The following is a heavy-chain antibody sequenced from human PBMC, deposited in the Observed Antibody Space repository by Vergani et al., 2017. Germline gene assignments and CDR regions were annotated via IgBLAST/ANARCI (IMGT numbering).Heavy chain of an antibody. CDR1: GFTFSDFS. D-gene: IGHD2/OR15-2a*01. J-gene: IGHJ4*01. CDR3: VKEKIDLGSYFFDS. CDR2: IGSSGPYI. Sequence: VQLVESGGGLVKPGGSLRLSCAASGFTFSDFSMSWVRQARGKGLEWVAFIGSSGPYINYADSVKGRFIISRDNSKNTVFLQMHSLRAEDTAMYYCVKEKIDLGSYFFDSWGHGILVTVSS. V-gene: IGHV3-21*04.